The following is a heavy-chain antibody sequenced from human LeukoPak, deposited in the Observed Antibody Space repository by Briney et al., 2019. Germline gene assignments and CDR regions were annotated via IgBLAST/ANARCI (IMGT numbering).Heavy chain of an antibody. CDR3: ARGPGKASFDY. V-gene: IGHV3-7*03. Sequence: GGSLRLSCAASGFTFSSYWMTWVRQAPGKGLEWVANIKEDGSEKYYVDSVKGRFTISRDNAKNSLYLQMNSLRAEDTAVYYCARGPGKASFDYWGQGTLVTVSS. D-gene: IGHD3-10*01. CDR1: GFTFSSYW. J-gene: IGHJ4*02. CDR2: IKEDGSEK.